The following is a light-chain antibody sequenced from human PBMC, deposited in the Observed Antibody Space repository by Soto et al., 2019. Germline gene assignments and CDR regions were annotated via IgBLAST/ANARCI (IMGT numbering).Light chain of an antibody. Sequence: SYELTQPPSVSVAPGKTATIPCGGDNIGRKSVHWYQERPGQAPMVIIYHNNDRPSGIPERFSGSNSGSTATLTISRVEAGDEAEYSCQVWESSGESVIFGGGTKKTVL. J-gene: IGLJ2*01. CDR3: QVWESSGESVI. V-gene: IGLV3-21*01. CDR1: NIGRKS. CDR2: HNN.